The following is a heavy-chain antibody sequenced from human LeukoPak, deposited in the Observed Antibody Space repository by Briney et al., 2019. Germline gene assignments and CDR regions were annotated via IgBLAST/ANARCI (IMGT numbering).Heavy chain of an antibody. CDR3: ARGRRYFDWLLSRRQSYMRPDAFDI. CDR1: SDSISSDHW. J-gene: IGHJ3*02. CDR2: IHHSWST. D-gene: IGHD3-9*01. Sequence: PSETLSLTCDVSSDSISSDHWWSWVRQPPGKGLEWIGEIHHSWSTNYNPSLKSRVTISVDTSKNQFSLKLSSVTAADTAVYYCARGRRYFDWLLSRRQSYMRPDAFDIWGQGTMVTVSS. V-gene: IGHV4-4*02.